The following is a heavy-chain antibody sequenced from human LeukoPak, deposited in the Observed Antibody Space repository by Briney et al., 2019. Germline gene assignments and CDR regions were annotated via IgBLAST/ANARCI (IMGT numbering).Heavy chain of an antibody. CDR3: ARLLWFGEFYFDY. CDR1: GFTFSSYW. D-gene: IGHD3-10*01. V-gene: IGHV3-7*01. J-gene: IGHJ4*02. Sequence: GGSLRLSCAASGFTFSSYWMSWVRQAPGKGLEWVANIKQDGSEKYYVDSVKGRFTISRDNAKNSLYLQMNSLRAEDTAVYYCARLLWFGEFYFDYWGQGTLVTVSS. CDR2: IKQDGSEK.